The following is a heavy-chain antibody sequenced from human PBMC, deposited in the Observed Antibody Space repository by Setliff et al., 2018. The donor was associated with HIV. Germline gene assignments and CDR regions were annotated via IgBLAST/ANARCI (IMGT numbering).Heavy chain of an antibody. V-gene: IGHV3-23*01. Sequence: PGGSLRLSCAASGFSFRIYAMSWVRQAPGKGLEWVSPISGSGGSTYYADSVKGRFTISRDNYKNTLYLQMNSLRAEDTAVYYCVRDRGTGTWYEGNCFDPWGQGTLVTVS. CDR2: ISGSGGST. CDR1: GFSFRIYA. CDR3: VRDRGTGTWYEGNCFDP. D-gene: IGHD6-13*01. J-gene: IGHJ5*02.